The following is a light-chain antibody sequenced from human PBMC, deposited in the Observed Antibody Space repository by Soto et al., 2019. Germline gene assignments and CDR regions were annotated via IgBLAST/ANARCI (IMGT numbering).Light chain of an antibody. Sequence: DIVMTQSPDSLAVSLGERATINCKSSQSVFYNSDNKNYLVWYQQKPGQSPKLLFYWASTRESGVPDRFSGSGSGTDFTLTISSLQAEDVAVYYCQQYYDFPLTFGGGTKVDIK. CDR2: WAS. J-gene: IGKJ4*01. CDR3: QQYYDFPLT. V-gene: IGKV4-1*01. CDR1: QSVFYNSDNKNY.